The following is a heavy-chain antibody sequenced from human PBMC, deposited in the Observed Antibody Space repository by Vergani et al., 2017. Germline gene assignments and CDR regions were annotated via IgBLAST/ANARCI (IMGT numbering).Heavy chain of an antibody. J-gene: IGHJ4*02. D-gene: IGHD2-15*01. CDR3: AGALYCSGGSCYSKGVDY. CDR1: GGSISSGGYY. V-gene: IGHV4-31*03. CDR2: IYYSGST. Sequence: QVQLQESGPGLVKPSQTLSLTCTVSGGSISSGGYYWSWIRQHPGKGLEWIGYIYYSGSTYYNPSLKSRVTISVDTSKNQFSLKLSSVTAADTAVYYCAGALYCSGGSCYSKGVDYWGQGTLVTVSS.